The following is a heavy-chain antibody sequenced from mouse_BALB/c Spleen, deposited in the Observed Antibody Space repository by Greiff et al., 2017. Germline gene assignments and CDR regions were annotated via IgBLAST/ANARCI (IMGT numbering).Heavy chain of an antibody. CDR3: ARGYYEYHYYAMDY. CDR2: INPSSGYT. Sequence: VQLQESGAELARPGASVKMSCKASGYTFTSYTMHWVKQRPGQGLEWIGYINPSSGYTNYNQKFKDKATLTADKYSSTAYMQLSSLTSEDSAVYYCARGYYEYHYYAMDYWGQGTSVTVSS. J-gene: IGHJ4*01. CDR1: GYTFTSYT. V-gene: IGHV1-4*01. D-gene: IGHD2-4*01.